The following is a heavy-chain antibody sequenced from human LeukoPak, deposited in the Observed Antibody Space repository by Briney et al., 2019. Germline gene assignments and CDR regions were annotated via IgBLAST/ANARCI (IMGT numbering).Heavy chain of an antibody. V-gene: IGHV3-11*04. CDR2: ISSSGSTI. J-gene: IGHJ4*02. CDR1: GFTFSDYY. D-gene: IGHD3-3*01. Sequence: GGSLRLSCAASGFTFSDYYMSWIRQAPGKGLEWVSYISSSGSTIYYADSVKGRFTISRDNAKNSLYLQMNSLRAEDTAVYYCATVKIKGFLECPAPPDYWGQGTLVTVSS. CDR3: ATVKIKGFLECPAPPDY.